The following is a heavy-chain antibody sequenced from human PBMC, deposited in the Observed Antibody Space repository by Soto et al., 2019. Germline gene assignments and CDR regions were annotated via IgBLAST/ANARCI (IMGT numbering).Heavy chain of an antibody. CDR1: GFTFSSYA. CDR2: ISGSGGST. J-gene: IGHJ2*01. V-gene: IGHV3-23*01. D-gene: IGHD6-19*01. Sequence: HPGGSLRLSCAASGFTFSSYAMSWVRQAPGKGLEWVSAISGSGGSTYYADSVKGRFTISRDNSKNTLYLQMNSLRAEDTAVYYCAKDKRFRAVAVGWYFDLWGRGTLVTVSS. CDR3: AKDKRFRAVAVGWYFDL.